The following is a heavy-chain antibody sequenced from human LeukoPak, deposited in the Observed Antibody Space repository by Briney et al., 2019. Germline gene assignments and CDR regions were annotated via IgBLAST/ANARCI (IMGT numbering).Heavy chain of an antibody. CDR3: AKDGSQWEPVYYFDY. CDR1: GFTVSSNY. D-gene: IGHD1-26*01. CDR2: ISGSGGST. V-gene: IGHV3-23*01. J-gene: IGHJ4*02. Sequence: PGGSLRLSCAASGFTVSSNYMSWVRQAPGKGLEWVSAISGSGGSTYYADSVKGRFTISRDNSKNTLYLQMNSLRAEDTAVYYCAKDGSQWEPVYYFDYWGQGTLVTVSS.